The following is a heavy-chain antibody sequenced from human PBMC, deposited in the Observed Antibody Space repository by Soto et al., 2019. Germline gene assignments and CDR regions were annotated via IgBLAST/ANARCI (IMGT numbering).Heavy chain of an antibody. CDR3: GRGRHSTGWYDY. J-gene: IGHJ4*02. CDR1: GFTFGTYS. D-gene: IGHD6-19*01. V-gene: IGHV3-21*01. Sequence: EVQLVESGGGLVKPGGSLRLSCAASGFTFGTYSMNWVRQAPGKGLEWVSSISSGSSSIYYADSVKGRFTISRDNAKNSLFLQMNSLRAEDTAAYYCGRGRHSTGWYDYWGQGTLVTVSS. CDR2: ISSGSSSI.